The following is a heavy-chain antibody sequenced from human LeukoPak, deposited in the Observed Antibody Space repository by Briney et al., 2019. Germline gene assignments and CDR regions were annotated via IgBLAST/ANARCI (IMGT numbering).Heavy chain of an antibody. CDR3: ASERPSSSWYDY. J-gene: IGHJ4*02. D-gene: IGHD6-13*01. CDR2: IKGDGSEK. Sequence: GGSLRLSCAASGFTFSSYWMTWVRQAPGKGLVWVANIKGDGSEKYYVDSVKGRFTISRDSAKNSLFLQMNSLRAEDTAVYYCASERPSSSWYDYWGQGTLVTVSS. V-gene: IGHV3-7*01. CDR1: GFTFSSYW.